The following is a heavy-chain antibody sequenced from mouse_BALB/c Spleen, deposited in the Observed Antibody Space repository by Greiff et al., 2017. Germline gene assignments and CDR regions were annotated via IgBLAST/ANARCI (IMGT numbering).Heavy chain of an antibody. Sequence: VHLVESGPGLVAPSQSLSITCTVSGFSLTSYGVHWVRQPPGKGLEWLGVIWAGGSTNYNSALMSRLSISKDNSKSQVFLKMNSLQTDDTAMYYCARETGDYYAMDYWGQGTSVTVSS. CDR3: ARETGDYYAMDY. CDR1: GFSLTSYG. J-gene: IGHJ4*01. V-gene: IGHV2-9*02. CDR2: IWAGGST.